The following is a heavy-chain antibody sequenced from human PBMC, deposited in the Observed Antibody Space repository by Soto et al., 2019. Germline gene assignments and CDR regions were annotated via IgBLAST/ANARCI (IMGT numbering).Heavy chain of an antibody. CDR1: GFTFSSYG. CDR3: ARDVMVTAMVMWYFDL. Sequence: QVQLVESGGGVVHPGRSLRLSCAASGFTFSSYGMHWVRQAPGKGLEWVAVIWYDGSNKYYADSVKGRFTISRDNSKNTLYLQMNSLRAEDTAVYYCARDVMVTAMVMWYFDLWGRGTLVTVSS. J-gene: IGHJ2*01. CDR2: IWYDGSNK. D-gene: IGHD2-21*02. V-gene: IGHV3-33*01.